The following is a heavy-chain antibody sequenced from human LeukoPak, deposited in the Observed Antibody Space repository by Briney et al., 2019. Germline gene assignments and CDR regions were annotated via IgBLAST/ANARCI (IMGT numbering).Heavy chain of an antibody. V-gene: IGHV3-21*01. CDR3: ARGATDVTRWFDP. CDR1: GFTFSSYG. J-gene: IGHJ5*02. D-gene: IGHD1-1*01. CDR2: ISRASESI. Sequence: PGGSLRLSCAASGFTFSSYGMSWVRQAPGKGLEWVSIISRASESIFYADSVKGRFTISRDNAKNSLYLQMNGLRAEDTAVYCCARGATDVTRWFDPWGQGTRVTVSS.